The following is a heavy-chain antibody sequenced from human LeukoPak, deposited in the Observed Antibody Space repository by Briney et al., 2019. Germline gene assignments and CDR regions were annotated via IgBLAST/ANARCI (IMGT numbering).Heavy chain of an antibody. D-gene: IGHD4-23*01. J-gene: IGHJ4*02. V-gene: IGHV3-74*01. CDR1: GFTFSSYW. Sequence: HSGGSLRLSCAASGFTFSSYWMNWVRQAPGKGLVWVSRIASDGSSTTYADSVKGRFSISRDNAKNTLYLQMNSLRVEDTAVYYCARGRPHGNDYWGQGTLVTVS. CDR2: IASDGSST. CDR3: ARGRPHGNDY.